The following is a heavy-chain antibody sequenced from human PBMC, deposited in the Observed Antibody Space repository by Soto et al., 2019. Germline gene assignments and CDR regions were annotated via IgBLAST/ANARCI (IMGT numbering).Heavy chain of an antibody. V-gene: IGHV3-23*01. CDR1: GFTFSRYA. Sequence: PGGSLRLSCAASGFTFSRYAMTWVRQAPGKGLEWVSFSSATGAGTYYADSVKGRFTISRDNSNNTLYLQMNSLRADDTAVYYCVKDRGEGGNNAFYSDFWGQGALVTVSS. J-gene: IGHJ4*02. D-gene: IGHD3-16*01. CDR2: SSATGAGT. CDR3: VKDRGEGGNNAFYSDF.